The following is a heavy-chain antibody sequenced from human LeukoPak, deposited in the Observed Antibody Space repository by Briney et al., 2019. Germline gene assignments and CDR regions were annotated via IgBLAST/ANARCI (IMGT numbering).Heavy chain of an antibody. V-gene: IGHV3-11*04. D-gene: IGHD3-22*01. Sequence: GGSLRLSCAASGFTFSDYYMSWIRQAPGKGLEWVSYISSSGSTVYYADSVKGRFTISRDNAKNSLYLQMNSLRAEDTAVYYCXXDXQTAYYYDSSGYNPFDYWGQGTLVTVSS. CDR2: ISSSGSTV. CDR3: XXDXQTAYYYDSSGYNPFDY. CDR1: GFTFSDYY. J-gene: IGHJ4*02.